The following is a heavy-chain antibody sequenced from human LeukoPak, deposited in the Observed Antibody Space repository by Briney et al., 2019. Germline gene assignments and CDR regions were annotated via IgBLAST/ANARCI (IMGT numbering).Heavy chain of an antibody. CDR1: GGTFSSYA. D-gene: IGHD6-19*01. J-gene: IGHJ4*02. V-gene: IGHV1-69*13. CDR3: AREAWGSSPFLIAVAGTVFDY. Sequence: GASVKVSCKASGGTFSSYAISWVRQAPGQGLEWMGGIIPIFGTANYAQKFQGRVTITADESTSTAYMELSSLRSEDTAVYYCAREAWGSSPFLIAVAGTVFDYWGQGTLVTVSS. CDR2: IIPIFGTA.